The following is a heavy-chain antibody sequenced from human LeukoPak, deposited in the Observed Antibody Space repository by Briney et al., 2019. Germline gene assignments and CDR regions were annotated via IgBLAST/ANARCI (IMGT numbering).Heavy chain of an antibody. V-gene: IGHV1-18*01. CDR3: ARDYIYSSSSGDY. D-gene: IGHD6-6*01. CDR2: ISTHSDST. Sequence: GLEWMGWISTHSDSTTYTQNLQGRVTMTTDTSTSTACMELRSLRSDGTAVYYCARDYIYSSSSGDYWGQGALVTVSS. J-gene: IGHJ4*02.